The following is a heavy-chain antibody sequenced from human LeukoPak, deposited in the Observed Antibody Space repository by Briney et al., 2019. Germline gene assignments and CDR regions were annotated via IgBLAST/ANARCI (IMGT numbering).Heavy chain of an antibody. Sequence: PGGSLRLSCVDSGFTFSSYAMSWVRQVPGKGLEWVSGVSDNGGSTYYADSVKGRFTISRDNSKNTLYLQMNSLRVADTAIYYCASRQGLGWHYVNWGQGTLVTVSS. CDR1: GFTFSSYA. D-gene: IGHD3-10*02. V-gene: IGHV3-23*01. CDR2: VSDNGGST. J-gene: IGHJ4*02. CDR3: ASRQGLGWHYVN.